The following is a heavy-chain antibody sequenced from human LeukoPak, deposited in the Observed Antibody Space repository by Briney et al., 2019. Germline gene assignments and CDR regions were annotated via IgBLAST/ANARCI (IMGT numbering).Heavy chain of an antibody. V-gene: IGHV3-21*01. CDR2: ISNSDSFI. Sequence: GGSLRLSCAASGFTFSSYSMNWVRQAPGKGLEWVSSISNSDSFIYYADSVKGRFTISRDNSQNTLYLQMNSLRAEDTAVYYCARDVYGSDYWGQGTLVTVSS. CDR1: GFTFSSYS. J-gene: IGHJ4*02. D-gene: IGHD1-14*01. CDR3: ARDVYGSDY.